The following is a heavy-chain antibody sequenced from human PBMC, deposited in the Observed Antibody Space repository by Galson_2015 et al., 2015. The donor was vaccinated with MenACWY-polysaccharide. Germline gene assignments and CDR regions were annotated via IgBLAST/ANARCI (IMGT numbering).Heavy chain of an antibody. V-gene: IGHV3-30*18. Sequence: SLRLSCAASGFTFGSYGMHWVRQAPGKGLEWVAVISYDGSNKYYADSVKGRFTISRDNSKNTLYLQMNSLRAEDTAVYYCAKALISTGGIGSRIPRPPTQPNDAFDIWGQGTMVTVSS. D-gene: IGHD2-8*02. J-gene: IGHJ3*02. CDR1: GFTFGSYG. CDR3: AKALISTGGIGSRIPRPPTQPNDAFDI. CDR2: ISYDGSNK.